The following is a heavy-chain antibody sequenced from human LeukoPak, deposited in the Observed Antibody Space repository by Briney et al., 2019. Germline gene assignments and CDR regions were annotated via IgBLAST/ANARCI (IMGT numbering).Heavy chain of an antibody. CDR2: IYSGGST. Sequence: GGSLRLSCAASGFTVSSNYMSWVRQAPGKGLEWVSIIYSGGSTYYADSVKGRFTISRDNSKNTLYLQMNSLRAEDTALYYCAKDIGGYDFWSGPDWGQGTLVTVSS. CDR1: GFTVSSNY. D-gene: IGHD3-3*01. CDR3: AKDIGGYDFWSGPD. J-gene: IGHJ4*02. V-gene: IGHV3-53*05.